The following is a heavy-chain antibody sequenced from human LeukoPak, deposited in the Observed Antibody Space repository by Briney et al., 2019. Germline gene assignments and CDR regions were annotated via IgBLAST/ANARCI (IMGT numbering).Heavy chain of an antibody. V-gene: IGHV4-34*01. CDR1: GGSFSGYY. CDR2: INHSGST. Sequence: SETLSLTCAVYGGSFSGYYWSWIRQPPGKGLEWIGEINHSGSTNYNPSLKSRVTISVDTSKNQFSLKLSSVTAADTAVYYCARRSLSGWSDPWGQGTLVTVSS. CDR3: ARRSLSGWSDP. D-gene: IGHD3-16*02. J-gene: IGHJ5*02.